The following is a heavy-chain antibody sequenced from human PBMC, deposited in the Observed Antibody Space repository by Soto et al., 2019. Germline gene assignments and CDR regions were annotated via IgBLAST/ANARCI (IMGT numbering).Heavy chain of an antibody. CDR1: GFTFSSYG. CDR3: AKDRSKQWLNFDY. CDR2: ISYDGSNK. V-gene: IGHV3-30*18. J-gene: IGHJ4*02. Sequence: GGSLRLSCAASGFTFSSYGMHWVRQAPGKGLEWVAVISYDGSNKYYADSVKGRFTISRDNSKNTLYLQMNSLRAEDTAVYYCAKDRSKQWLNFDYWGQGTLVTVSS. D-gene: IGHD6-19*01.